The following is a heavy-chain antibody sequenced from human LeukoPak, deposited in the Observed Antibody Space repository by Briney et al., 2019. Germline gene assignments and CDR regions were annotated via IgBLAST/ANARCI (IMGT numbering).Heavy chain of an antibody. CDR3: ARENSGYSY. D-gene: IGHD5-12*01. CDR2: IYHSGST. J-gene: IGHJ4*02. CDR1: GDSISSSSYY. Sequence: SETLSLTCTVSGDSISSSSYYWGWIRQPPGKGLEWIGEIYHSGSTNYNPSLKSRVTISVDKSKNQFSLKLSSVTAADTAVYYCARENSGYSYWGQGTLVTVSS. V-gene: IGHV4-39*07.